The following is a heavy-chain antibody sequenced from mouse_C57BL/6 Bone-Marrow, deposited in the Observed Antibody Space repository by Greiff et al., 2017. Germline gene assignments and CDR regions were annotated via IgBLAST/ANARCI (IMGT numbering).Heavy chain of an antibody. CDR2: IHPNSGST. D-gene: IGHD1-1*01. V-gene: IGHV1-64*01. Sequence: QVQLQQPGAELVKPGASVKLSCKASGYTFPSYWMHWVKQRPGQGLEWIGMIHPNSGSTNYNEKFTSKATLTVDTSSSTAYLQLSSLTSEDSAVYYCARGRYYYGSSRAWFAYWGQGTLVTVSA. J-gene: IGHJ3*01. CDR3: ARGRYYYGSSRAWFAY. CDR1: GYTFPSYW.